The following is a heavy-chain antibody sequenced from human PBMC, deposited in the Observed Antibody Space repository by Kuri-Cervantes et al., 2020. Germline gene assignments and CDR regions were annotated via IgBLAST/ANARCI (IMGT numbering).Heavy chain of an antibody. CDR3: ARDPVDTAMVNAFDI. V-gene: IGHV3-69-1*01. Sequence: GGSLRLSCAASGFTFSDYYMNWVRQAPGKGLEWVSSISSCSTIYYADSVKGRFTISRDNAKNSLYLQMNSLRAEDTAVYYCARDPVDTAMVNAFDIWGQGTMVTVSS. CDR2: ISSCSTI. J-gene: IGHJ3*02. CDR1: GFTFSDYY. D-gene: IGHD5-18*01.